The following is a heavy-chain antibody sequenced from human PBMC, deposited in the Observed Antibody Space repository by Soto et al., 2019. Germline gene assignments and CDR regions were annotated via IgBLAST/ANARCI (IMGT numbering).Heavy chain of an antibody. J-gene: IGHJ4*02. CDR3: ARKTDGKNPFDD. CDR1: GYSISSNNW. V-gene: IGHV4-28*01. CDR2: IYYTGST. Sequence: QVQLQESGPGLVKPSDTLSLSCAVSGYSISSNNWWGWIRQPPGKGLEWIGYIYYTGSTHYNPSLKSRVTMSVDASKNHFSLKLSSVTAVDTAVYYCARKTDGKNPFDDWGQGILVTVSS.